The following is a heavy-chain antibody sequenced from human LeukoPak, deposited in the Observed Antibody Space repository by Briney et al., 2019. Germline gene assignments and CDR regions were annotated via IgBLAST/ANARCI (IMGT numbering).Heavy chain of an antibody. J-gene: IGHJ4*02. CDR2: INPNSGGT. Sequence: GASVKVSCKASGYTFNGYYMHWVRQAPGQGLEWMGWINPNSGGTDYAQKFQGRVTMTRDTSISTAYMELSRLRSDDTAVYYCARVYRGVAAAGTAPILGDDFDYWGQGTLVTVSS. D-gene: IGHD6-13*01. V-gene: IGHV1-2*02. CDR1: GYTFNGYY. CDR3: ARVYRGVAAAGTAPILGDDFDY.